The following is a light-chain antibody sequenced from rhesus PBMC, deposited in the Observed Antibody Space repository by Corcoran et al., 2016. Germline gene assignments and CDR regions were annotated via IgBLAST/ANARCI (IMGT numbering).Light chain of an antibody. Sequence: QAALTQPRSVSGSPGQSVTISCTGTSSDIGGYNYVSWYQQHPGTAPKLMIYEVSKRPSGVSDRFSGSKSGSTASLTISGLQAEDEADYYCCSYAGSYTFDIFGGGTRLTVL. J-gene: IGLJ1*01. V-gene: IGLV2-32*01. CDR3: CSYAGSYTFDI. CDR2: EVS. CDR1: SSDIGGYNY.